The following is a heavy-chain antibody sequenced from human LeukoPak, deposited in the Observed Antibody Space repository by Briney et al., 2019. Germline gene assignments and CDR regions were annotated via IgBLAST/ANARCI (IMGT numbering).Heavy chain of an antibody. Sequence: SETLSLTCTVSGYSISSGYYWAWIRQPPGKGLEWIGSIYHSGSTYYNPSLKSRVTISVDTSKNQFSLKLSSVTAADTAVYYCARVRGYYYDSSGYCWFDPWGQGTLVTVSS. CDR3: ARVRGYYYDSSGYCWFDP. J-gene: IGHJ5*02. CDR2: IYHSGST. CDR1: GYSISSGYY. D-gene: IGHD3-22*01. V-gene: IGHV4-38-2*02.